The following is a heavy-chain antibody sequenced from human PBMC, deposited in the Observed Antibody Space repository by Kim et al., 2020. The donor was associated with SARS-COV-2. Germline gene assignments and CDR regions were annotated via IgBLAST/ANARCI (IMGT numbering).Heavy chain of an antibody. D-gene: IGHD3-10*01. Sequence: SETLSLTCTVSGGSISSYYWSWIRQPPGKGLEWIGYIYYSGSTNYNPSLKSRVTITVDTSKNQSSLKLSSVTAADTAVYYCASDLYNAFDIWGQGTMVTDSS. CDR2: IYYSGST. CDR1: GGSISSYY. CDR3: ASDLYNAFDI. V-gene: IGHV4-59*01. J-gene: IGHJ3*02.